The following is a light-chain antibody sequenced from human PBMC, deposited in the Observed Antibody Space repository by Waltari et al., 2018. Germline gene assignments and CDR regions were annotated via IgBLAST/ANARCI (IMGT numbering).Light chain of an antibody. CDR3: QVWDTGSDHVI. CDR1: NIGSIS. J-gene: IGLJ2*01. CDR2: YDA. Sequence: SYVLTQPPSVSVAPGETARISCGGNNIGSISVHWYQQNAGQAPVLVSFYDADRPPGIPERFSGSKSGNTATLTINRVEVGDEADYYCQVWDTGSDHVIFGGGTKLTV. V-gene: IGLV3-21*04.